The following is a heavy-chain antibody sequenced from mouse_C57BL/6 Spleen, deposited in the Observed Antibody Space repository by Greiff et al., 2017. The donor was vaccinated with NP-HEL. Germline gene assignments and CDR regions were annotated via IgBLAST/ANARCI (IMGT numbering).Heavy chain of an antibody. D-gene: IGHD1-1*01. Sequence: VKLQESGAELVRPGTSVKVSCKASGYAFTNYLIEWVKQRPGQGLEWIGVINPGSGGTNYNEKFKGKATLTADKSSSTAYMQLSSLTSEDSAVYFWARGTTVVATDYWGQGTTLTVSS. CDR2: INPGSGGT. V-gene: IGHV1-54*01. CDR1: GYAFTNYL. CDR3: ARGTTVVATDY. J-gene: IGHJ2*01.